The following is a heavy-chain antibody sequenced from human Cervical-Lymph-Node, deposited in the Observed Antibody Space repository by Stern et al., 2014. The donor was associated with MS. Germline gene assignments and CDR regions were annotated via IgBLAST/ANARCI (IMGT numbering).Heavy chain of an antibody. Sequence: VQLVQSGAAVTTPGESLQISCKGSGYSFTRYWIGWVRQMPGKGLEWMGILSPGDSDTRYSPSFQGQVTISADKSSSTAYLHWSSLKASDTAMYYCARPGDDTAKYGLDGWGQGTTGT. J-gene: IGHJ6*02. CDR1: GYSFTRYW. CDR2: LSPGDSDT. D-gene: IGHD5-18*01. V-gene: IGHV5-51*03. CDR3: ARPGDDTAKYGLDG.